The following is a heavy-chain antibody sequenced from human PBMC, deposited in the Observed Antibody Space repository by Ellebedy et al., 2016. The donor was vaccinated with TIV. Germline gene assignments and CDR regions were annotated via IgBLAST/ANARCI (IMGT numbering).Heavy chain of an antibody. CDR2: IDADGRST. V-gene: IGHV3-74*01. J-gene: IGHJ4*02. D-gene: IGHD6-13*01. CDR3: ARYRSNIAATGRRVDY. Sequence: PGGSLRPSCPASGFTFSSYSMQWVRQVPGKGLEWVSRIDADGRSTTYADSVTGRFASSRDNAKNTLYLQMNGLRVEDTAVYYCARYRSNIAATGRRVDYWGQGTLVIVSS. CDR1: GFTFSSYS.